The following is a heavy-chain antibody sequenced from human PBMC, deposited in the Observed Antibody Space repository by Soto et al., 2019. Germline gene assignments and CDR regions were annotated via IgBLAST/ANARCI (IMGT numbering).Heavy chain of an antibody. D-gene: IGHD5-18*01. CDR3: ARGVVDTAMVYYFDY. V-gene: IGHV1-2*02. CDR2: INPNSGGT. CDR1: GYTFTGYY. J-gene: IGHJ4*02. Sequence: GASVKVSCKASGYTFTGYYMHWVRQAPGQGLEWMGWINPNSGGTNYAQKFQGRVTMTRDTSISTAYMELSRLRSGDTAVYYCARGVVDTAMVYYFDYWGQGTLVTVSS.